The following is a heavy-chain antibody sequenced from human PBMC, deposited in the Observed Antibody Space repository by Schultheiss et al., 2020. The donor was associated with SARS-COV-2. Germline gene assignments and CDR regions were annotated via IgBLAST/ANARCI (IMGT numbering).Heavy chain of an antibody. Sequence: GGSLRLSCAASGFTFSSYGMHWVRQAPGKGLEWVALIWYDGSNQYYVDSVKGRFTISRDNSKNTVFLQMNSLRAEDTAVYYCASRYCSGGSCRLYAFDIWGQGTMVTVSS. J-gene: IGHJ3*02. D-gene: IGHD2-15*01. CDR2: IWYDGSNQ. CDR1: GFTFSSYG. CDR3: ASRYCSGGSCRLYAFDI. V-gene: IGHV3-33*01.